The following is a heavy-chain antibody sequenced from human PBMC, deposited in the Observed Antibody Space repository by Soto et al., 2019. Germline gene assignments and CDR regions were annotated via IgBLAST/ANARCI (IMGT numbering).Heavy chain of an antibody. J-gene: IGHJ4*02. CDR1: GFTFSSYA. CDR3: AKDQDRREQWLDFDY. D-gene: IGHD6-19*01. V-gene: IGHV3-23*01. CDR2: ISGSGGST. Sequence: PGGSLRLSCAASGFTFSSYAMSWVRQAPGKGLEWVSAISGSGGSTYYADSVKGRFTISRDNSKNTLYLQMNSLRAEDTAVYYCAKDQDRREQWLDFDYWGQGTLVTVSS.